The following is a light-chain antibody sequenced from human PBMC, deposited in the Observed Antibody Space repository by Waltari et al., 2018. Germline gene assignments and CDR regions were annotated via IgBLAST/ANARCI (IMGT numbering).Light chain of an antibody. Sequence: EIVMTQSPAILSVSPGERATLSCRASRSVSNNLAWYQQKPGQAPRLLIYGASTRATVVPARFSGSGSGTEFTLTISSLQSEDFAVYYCQQCNDWPRTFGQGTKVEIK. J-gene: IGKJ1*01. CDR3: QQCNDWPRT. V-gene: IGKV3D-15*01. CDR2: GAS. CDR1: RSVSNN.